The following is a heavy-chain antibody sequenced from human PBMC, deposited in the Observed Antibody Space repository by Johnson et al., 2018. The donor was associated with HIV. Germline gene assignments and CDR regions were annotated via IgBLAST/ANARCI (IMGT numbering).Heavy chain of an antibody. D-gene: IGHD1-26*01. V-gene: IGHV3-23*01. Sequence: EVLLLESGGGLLQPGGSLRLSCVAYGFTFSTYPMSWVRQAPGKGLEWVSTISNSGDNTYYADSVKGRFTISRDNSKKNLYLQMNSLRAEDTAVYYCAKVFGELPDAFDIWGQGTMVTVSS. J-gene: IGHJ3*02. CDR1: GFTFSTYP. CDR2: ISNSGDNT. CDR3: AKVFGELPDAFDI.